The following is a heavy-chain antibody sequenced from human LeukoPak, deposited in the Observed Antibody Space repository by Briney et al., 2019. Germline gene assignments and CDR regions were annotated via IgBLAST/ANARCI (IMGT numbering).Heavy chain of an antibody. CDR3: ARQANYYDSSGKGLDY. CDR2: IKQDGSEK. V-gene: IGHV3-7*01. Sequence: PGGSLRLSCAASGFTFSSYWMSWVRQAPGKGLEWVANIKQDGSEKYYVDSVKGRFTISRDNAKNTLYLQMNSLRAEDTAVYYCARQANYYDSSGKGLDYWGQGTLVTVSS. D-gene: IGHD3-22*01. CDR1: GFTFSSYW. J-gene: IGHJ4*02.